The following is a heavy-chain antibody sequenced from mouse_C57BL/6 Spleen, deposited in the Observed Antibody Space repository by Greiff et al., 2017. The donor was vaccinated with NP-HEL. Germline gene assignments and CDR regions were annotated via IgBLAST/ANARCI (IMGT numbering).Heavy chain of an antibody. CDR1: GYTFTDYE. CDR3: TRSDGYPFAY. J-gene: IGHJ3*01. CDR2: IDPETGGT. D-gene: IGHD2-3*01. V-gene: IGHV1-15*01. Sequence: QVQLQQSGAELVRPGASVTLSCKASGYTFTDYEMHWVKQTPVHGLEWIGAIDPETGGTAYNQKFKGKAILTADKSSSTAYMELRSLTSEDSAVYYCTRSDGYPFAYWGQGTLVTVSA.